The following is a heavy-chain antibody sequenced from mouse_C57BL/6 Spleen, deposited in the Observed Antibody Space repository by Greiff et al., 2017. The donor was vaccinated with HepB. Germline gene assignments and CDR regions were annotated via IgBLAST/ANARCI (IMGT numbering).Heavy chain of an antibody. J-gene: IGHJ2*01. CDR3: TSGSSYIGYFDY. Sequence: QVQLKQSGAELVRPGASVTLSCKASGYTFTDYEMHWVKQTPVHGLEWIGAIDPETGGTAYNQKFKGKAILTADKSSSTAYMELRSLTSEDSAVYYCTSGSSYIGYFDYWGQGTTLTVSS. CDR2: IDPETGGT. V-gene: IGHV1-15*01. D-gene: IGHD1-1*01. CDR1: GYTFTDYE.